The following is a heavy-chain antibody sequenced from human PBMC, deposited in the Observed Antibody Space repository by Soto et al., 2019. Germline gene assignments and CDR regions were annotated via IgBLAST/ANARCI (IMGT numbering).Heavy chain of an antibody. Sequence: ASETLSLTCTVSGGSISSYYWSWIRQPPGKGLEWIGYIYYSGSTNYNPSLKSRVTISVDTSKNQFSLKLSSVTAADTAVYYCARHRVDYDFWSGPNNWFDPWGQGTLVTVS. CDR1: GGSISSYY. J-gene: IGHJ5*02. D-gene: IGHD3-3*01. CDR2: IYYSGST. CDR3: ARHRVDYDFWSGPNNWFDP. V-gene: IGHV4-59*01.